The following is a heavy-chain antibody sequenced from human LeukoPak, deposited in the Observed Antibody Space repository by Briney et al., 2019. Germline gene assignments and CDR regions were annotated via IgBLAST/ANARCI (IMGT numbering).Heavy chain of an antibody. CDR2: ISSSGRSI. CDR1: GFTFGSYE. Sequence: GGSLRLSCAGSGFTFGSYEMNWVRQAPGKGLEWVSYISSSGRSIYYADSVKGRFTITRDNAGNSLFLQMNRLRAEDTAVYFCAREGWDTSGYYYCDFWGQGTLVTVSS. V-gene: IGHV3-48*03. CDR3: AREGWDTSGYYYCDF. D-gene: IGHD3-22*01. J-gene: IGHJ4*02.